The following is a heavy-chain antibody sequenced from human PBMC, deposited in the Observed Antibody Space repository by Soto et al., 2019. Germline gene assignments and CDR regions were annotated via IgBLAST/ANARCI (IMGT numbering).Heavy chain of an antibody. CDR2: ISSSSTIT. J-gene: IGHJ3*02. Sequence: VGSLRLSCAASGFTFSSYEMDWVRQAPGKGLEWVAHISSSSTITYYGDSVKGRFTISRDNADNSLYLQMNSLRAEDTAVYYCTKEKAVIHSGYDAFDIWGRGTMVTVSS. CDR3: TKEKAVIHSGYDAFDI. CDR1: GFTFSSYE. V-gene: IGHV3-48*03. D-gene: IGHD5-12*01.